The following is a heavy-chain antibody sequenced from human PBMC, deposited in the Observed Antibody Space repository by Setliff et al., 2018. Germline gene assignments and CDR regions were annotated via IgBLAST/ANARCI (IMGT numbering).Heavy chain of an antibody. Sequence: SETLSLTCTVSGDSIRSSEYYWVWIRQPPGKGLEWIGEINHSGSTNYNPSLKSRVTISVDTSKNQFSLKLSSVTAADTAVYYCARVVAASSYYYYMDVWGKGTTVTVSS. CDR2: INHSGST. D-gene: IGHD2-15*01. J-gene: IGHJ6*03. CDR1: GDSIRSSEYY. CDR3: ARVVAASSYYYYMDV. V-gene: IGHV4-39*07.